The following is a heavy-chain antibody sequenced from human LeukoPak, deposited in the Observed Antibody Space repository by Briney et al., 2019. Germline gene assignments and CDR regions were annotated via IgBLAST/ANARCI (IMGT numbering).Heavy chain of an antibody. Sequence: SETLSLTCTVSGGSISSYYWSWIRQPPGKGLEWIGYIYYSGSTNYNPSLKSRVTISVDTSKNQLSLKLSSVTAADTAVYYCARVGYYDFWSGYSTTHFDYWGQGTLVTVSS. V-gene: IGHV4-59*01. CDR2: IYYSGST. CDR3: ARVGYYDFWSGYSTTHFDY. CDR1: GGSISSYY. J-gene: IGHJ4*02. D-gene: IGHD3-3*01.